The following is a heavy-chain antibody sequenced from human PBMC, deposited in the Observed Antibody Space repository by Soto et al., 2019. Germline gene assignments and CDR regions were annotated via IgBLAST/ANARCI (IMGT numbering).Heavy chain of an antibody. J-gene: IGHJ4*02. CDR2: IYYSGST. CDR3: ARVGFSAVVAATTYYFDY. Sequence: SETLSLTCTVSGGSISSGDYYWSWIRQPPGKGLEWIGYIYYSGSTYYNPSLKSRVTISVDTSKNQFSLKLSSVTAADTAVYYCARVGFSAVVAATTYYFDYWGQGTLVTAPQ. CDR1: GGSISSGDYY. D-gene: IGHD2-15*01. V-gene: IGHV4-30-4*01.